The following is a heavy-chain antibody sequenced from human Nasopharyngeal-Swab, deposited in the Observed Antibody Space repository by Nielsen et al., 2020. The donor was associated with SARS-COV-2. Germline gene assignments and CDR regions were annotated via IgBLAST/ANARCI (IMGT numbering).Heavy chain of an antibody. D-gene: IGHD3-16*02. CDR3: ARIAFGGVIVGVYYFDY. J-gene: IGHJ4*02. CDR1: GFTFSSYE. Sequence: GGSLRLSCAASGFTFSSYEMNWVRQAPGKGLEWVSYISSNGSTIYYADSVKGRFTISRDNAKNSLYLQMNSLRAEDTAVYYCARIAFGGVIVGVYYFDYWGQGTLVTVSS. V-gene: IGHV3-48*03. CDR2: ISSNGSTI.